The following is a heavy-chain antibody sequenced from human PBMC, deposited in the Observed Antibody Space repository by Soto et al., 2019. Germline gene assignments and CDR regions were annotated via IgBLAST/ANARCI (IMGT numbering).Heavy chain of an antibody. CDR1: GGAISSGTNY. Sequence: PSETLSLTCSVSGGAISSGTNYWGWVRRAPGKGLEWIGNIYFRGSTYYNPSLKSRVTISVDTSKNQFSLKLSSVTAADTAVYYCARHRAGYCSGGSCYGRGYFFDYWGQGTLVTVSS. D-gene: IGHD2-15*01. CDR3: ARHRAGYCSGGSCYGRGYFFDY. J-gene: IGHJ4*02. CDR2: IYFRGST. V-gene: IGHV4-39*01.